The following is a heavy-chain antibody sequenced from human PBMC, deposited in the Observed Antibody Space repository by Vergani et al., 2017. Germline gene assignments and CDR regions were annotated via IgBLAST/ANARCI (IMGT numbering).Heavy chain of an antibody. CDR2: INHRGST. CDR3: ARGYVDTAMEHERNYYYDGMDV. J-gene: IGHJ6*02. D-gene: IGHD5-18*01. CDR1: GGSFSGYY. Sequence: QVQLQQWGAGLLKPSETLSLTCAVYGGSFSGYYWSWIRQPPGKGLEWIGEINHRGSTNYNPSRKSRVTISVDTSKNQFSLKLSSVTAADTAVYYCARGYVDTAMEHERNYYYDGMDVWGQGTTVTVSS. V-gene: IGHV4-34*01.